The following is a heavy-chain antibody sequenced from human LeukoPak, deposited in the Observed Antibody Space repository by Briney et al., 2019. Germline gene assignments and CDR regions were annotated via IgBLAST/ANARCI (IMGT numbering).Heavy chain of an antibody. CDR2: INPSGGST. Sequence: GASVKVSCKASGYTFTSYYIHWVRQAPGQGLEWMGIINPSGGSTSYALKFQGTVTMTSDASTSTLYMELSSLRSEDTAVYYCARISDGDPGGAFDIWGQGTMVTVSS. CDR3: ARISDGDPGGAFDI. J-gene: IGHJ3*02. CDR1: GYTFTSYY. V-gene: IGHV1-46*01. D-gene: IGHD4-17*01.